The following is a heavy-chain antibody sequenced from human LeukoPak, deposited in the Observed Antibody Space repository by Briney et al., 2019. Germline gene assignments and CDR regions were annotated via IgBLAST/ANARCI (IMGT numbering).Heavy chain of an antibody. J-gene: IGHJ6*02. CDR1: GFTFDDYA. CDR2: ISWNSGSI. CDR3: AKAIAAAGYYYYGMDV. V-gene: IGHV3-9*01. Sequence: PGGSLRLSCAASGFTFDDYAMHWVRQAPGKGLEWVSGISWNSGSIGYADSVKGRFTISRDNAKNSLYLQMNSLRAEDTALYYCAKAIAAAGYYYYGMDVWGQGTTVTVSS. D-gene: IGHD6-13*01.